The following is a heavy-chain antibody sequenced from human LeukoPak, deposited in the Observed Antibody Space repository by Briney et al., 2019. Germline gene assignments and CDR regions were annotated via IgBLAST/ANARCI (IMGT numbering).Heavy chain of an antibody. V-gene: IGHV3-23*01. CDR3: AKVENIVVVVAAYNWFDP. Sequence: PGGSLRLSCAASGFTFSSYAMSWVRQAPGKGLEWVSAISGSGGSTYYADSVKGRFTISRDNSKNTLYLQMNSLRAEDTAVYYCAKVENIVVVVAAYNWFDPWGQGTLVTVSS. CDR2: ISGSGGST. J-gene: IGHJ5*02. D-gene: IGHD2-15*01. CDR1: GFTFSSYA.